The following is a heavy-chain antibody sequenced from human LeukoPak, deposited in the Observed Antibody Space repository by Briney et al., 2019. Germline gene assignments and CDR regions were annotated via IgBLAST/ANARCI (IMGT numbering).Heavy chain of an antibody. D-gene: IGHD4-23*01. CDR3: ARDRHDYGGKKGRYWYFDL. Sequence: SETLSLTCTVSGGSISSYYWSWIRQPPGKGLEWIGYIYYSGSTNYNPSLKSRVTISVDTSKNQFSLKLSSVTAADTAVYYCARDRHDYGGKKGRYWYFDLWGRGTLVTVSS. CDR2: IYYSGST. V-gene: IGHV4-59*01. CDR1: GGSISSYY. J-gene: IGHJ2*01.